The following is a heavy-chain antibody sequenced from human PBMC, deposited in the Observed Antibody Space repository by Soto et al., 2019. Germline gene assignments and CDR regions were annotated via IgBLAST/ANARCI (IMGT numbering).Heavy chain of an antibody. V-gene: IGHV4-4*07. J-gene: IGHJ6*02. CDR2: IYTTGST. D-gene: IGHD3-22*01. Sequence: SETLSLTCTVSGGSISPYFWSWIRQPAGVGLEGIGRIYTTGSTNYNPSLKSRVTMSLDTSRYQFSLKLSSVTAADTAVYYCAREGGYFDSSGSGVYHSHGLDVWGQGTTVTVPS. CDR1: GGSISPYF. CDR3: AREGGYFDSSGSGVYHSHGLDV.